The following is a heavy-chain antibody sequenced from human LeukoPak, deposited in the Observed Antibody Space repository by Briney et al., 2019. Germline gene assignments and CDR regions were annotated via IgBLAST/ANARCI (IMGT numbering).Heavy chain of an antibody. D-gene: IGHD6-19*01. V-gene: IGHV4-39*07. CDR3: AREPGPGYSSGWYPPHDY. J-gene: IGHJ4*02. CDR2: VYYTGNA. Sequence: SETLSLTCAVSGDSISNHIYYWDWIRQTPGKGLEWIGAVYYTGNAYYNPSLKSRVTMSVDTSKNQFSLKLSSVTAADTAVYYCAREPGPGYSSGWYPPHDYWGQGTLVTVSS. CDR1: GDSISNHIYY.